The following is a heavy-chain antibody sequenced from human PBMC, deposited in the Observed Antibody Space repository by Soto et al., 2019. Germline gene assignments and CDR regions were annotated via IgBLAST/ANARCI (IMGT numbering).Heavy chain of an antibody. CDR1: EFTFSSHG. D-gene: IGHD6-13*01. Sequence: QGQLVESGGGVVQPGRSLRLSCAASEFTFSSHGMHWVRQAPGKGLEWVAVVSSDGNDKYHADSVKGRFTISRDNSRNTLYLQMNSLRPEDTAVYYCAKDRDTGAAGYYFDYCGQVALVTVSS. CDR2: VSSDGNDK. V-gene: IGHV3-30*18. CDR3: AKDRDTGAAGYYFDY. J-gene: IGHJ4*02.